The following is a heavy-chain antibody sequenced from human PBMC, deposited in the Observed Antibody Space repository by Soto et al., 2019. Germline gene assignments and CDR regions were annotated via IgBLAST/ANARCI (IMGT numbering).Heavy chain of an antibody. CDR1: GFTFSSYG. Sequence: GGSLRLSCAASGFTFSSYGMHWVRQAPGKGLEWVAVISYDGSNKYYADSVKGRFTISRDNSKNTLYLQMNSLRAEDTAVYYCAKDRRWLPPYNFDYWGQGTLVTVSS. J-gene: IGHJ4*02. CDR3: AKDRRWLPPYNFDY. CDR2: ISYDGSNK. V-gene: IGHV3-30*18. D-gene: IGHD5-12*01.